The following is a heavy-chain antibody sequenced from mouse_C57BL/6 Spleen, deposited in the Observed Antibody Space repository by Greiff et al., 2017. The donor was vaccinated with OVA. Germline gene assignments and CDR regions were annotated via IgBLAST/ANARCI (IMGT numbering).Heavy chain of an antibody. J-gene: IGHJ1*03. Sequence: QVQLQQPGAELVKPGASVKLSCKASGYTFTSYWMHWVKQRPGRGLEWIGRIDPNSGGTKYSEKFKSKATLTEDKPSSTAYMQLSSLTSEDSAVYYCARTPTVVATRWYFDVWGTGTTVTVSS. CDR1: GYTFTSYW. V-gene: IGHV1-72*01. D-gene: IGHD1-1*01. CDR3: ARTPTVVATRWYFDV. CDR2: IDPNSGGT.